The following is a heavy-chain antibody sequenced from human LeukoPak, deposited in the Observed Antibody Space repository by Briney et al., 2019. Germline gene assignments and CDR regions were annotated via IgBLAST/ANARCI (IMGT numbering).Heavy chain of an antibody. J-gene: IGHJ4*02. CDR3: ARGRGIAVAGTLLDY. Sequence: ASVKVSCKASGGTFSSYAISWVRQAPGQGLEWMGGIIPIFGTANYAQKFQGRVTITADESTSTAYMELSSLRSEDTAVYYCARGRGIAVAGTLLDYWGQETLVTVSS. CDR1: GGTFSSYA. D-gene: IGHD6-19*01. CDR2: IIPIFGTA. V-gene: IGHV1-69*13.